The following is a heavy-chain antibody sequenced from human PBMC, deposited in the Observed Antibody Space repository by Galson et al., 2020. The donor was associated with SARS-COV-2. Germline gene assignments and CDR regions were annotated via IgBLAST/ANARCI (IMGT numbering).Heavy chain of an antibody. J-gene: IGHJ6*02. Sequence: GESLKISCKPSGYTFTDYYLHWVRLAPGRGLEWMGKINPNNGGAEYAQNFQGRVAMTRDTSINTAHLEVSSLRTDDTAVYYCAREIRGFIFYGLDVWGQGTPVTVSS. CDR1: GYTFTDYY. V-gene: IGHV1-2*02. D-gene: IGHD3-10*01. CDR2: INPNNGGA. CDR3: AREIRGFIFYGLDV.